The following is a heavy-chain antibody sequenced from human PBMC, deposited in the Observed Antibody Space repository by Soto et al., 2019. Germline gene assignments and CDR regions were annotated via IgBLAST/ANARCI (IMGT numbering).Heavy chain of an antibody. J-gene: IGHJ4*02. D-gene: IGHD4-4*01. CDR1: GGSFSGYY. V-gene: IGHV4-34*01. CDR2: ISHSGST. Sequence: PSETLSLTCAVYGGSFSGYYWSWIRQPPGKGLEWIGEISHSGSTNYNPSLKSRVTISVDTSKNQFSLKLSSVTAADTAVYYCARGLDSNYPDYWGQGTLVTVSS. CDR3: ARGLDSNYPDY.